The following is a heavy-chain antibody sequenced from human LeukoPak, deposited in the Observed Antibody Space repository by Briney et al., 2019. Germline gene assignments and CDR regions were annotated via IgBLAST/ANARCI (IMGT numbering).Heavy chain of an antibody. Sequence: SETLSLTCSVSGGSITSSSYYWGWIRQPPEKGLEWIGSIYYTGGTNYSPSLKSRVTMSVDTFKNQFSLKLSSVTAADTAVYYCARDLLGGYSPNWYFDLWGRGTLVTVSS. D-gene: IGHD5-12*01. CDR3: ARDLLGGYSPNWYFDL. J-gene: IGHJ2*01. CDR1: GGSITSSSYY. CDR2: IYYTGGT. V-gene: IGHV4-39*02.